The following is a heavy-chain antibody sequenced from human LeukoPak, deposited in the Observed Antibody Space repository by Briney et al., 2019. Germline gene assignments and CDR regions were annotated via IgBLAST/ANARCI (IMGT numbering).Heavy chain of an antibody. J-gene: IGHJ4*02. D-gene: IGHD3-3*01. Sequence: GGSLRLSCAASGFTFSSYAMSWVRQAPGKGLEWVSAISGSGGSTYYADSVKGRFTISRDNSKNTLYLQMNSLRAEDTAVYYCAKDDYDFWSGYSYWGQETLVTVSS. CDR1: GFTFSSYA. CDR2: ISGSGGST. V-gene: IGHV3-23*01. CDR3: AKDDYDFWSGYSY.